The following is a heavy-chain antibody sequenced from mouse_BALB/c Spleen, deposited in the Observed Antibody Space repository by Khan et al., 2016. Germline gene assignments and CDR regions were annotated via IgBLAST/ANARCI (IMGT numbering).Heavy chain of an antibody. Sequence: EVKLVESGRGLVKPGGSLKLSCAASGFAFSSYDMSWVRQTPEKRLEWVAYISSGGGSTYYPDTVKGRFTISRDNAKNTLYLQMSSLKSEDTAMYYCARLVWYAMDYWGQGTSVTVSS. CDR2: ISSGGGST. CDR3: ARLVWYAMDY. V-gene: IGHV5-12-1*01. J-gene: IGHJ4*01. CDR1: GFAFSSYD. D-gene: IGHD2-10*02.